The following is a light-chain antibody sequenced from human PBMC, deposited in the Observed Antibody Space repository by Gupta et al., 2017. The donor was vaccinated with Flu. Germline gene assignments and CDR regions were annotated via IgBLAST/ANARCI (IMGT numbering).Light chain of an antibody. J-gene: IGKJ4*01. CDR1: QSLLDSSGYNY. Sequence: SACRSSQSLLDSSGYNYLDWYVQKPGQSPQLLILLDSHRAPGVPDRFSGSGSGTDFTLKIRRVEADDVGTYYCMQALQTPLTFGGGTKVEI. CDR2: LDS. CDR3: MQALQTPLT. V-gene: IGKV2-28*01.